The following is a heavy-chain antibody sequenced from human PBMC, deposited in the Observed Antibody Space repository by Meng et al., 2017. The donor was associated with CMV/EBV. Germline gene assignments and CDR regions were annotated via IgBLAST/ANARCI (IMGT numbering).Heavy chain of an antibody. D-gene: IGHD2-21*01. J-gene: IGHJ6*02. CDR2: ISAYNGNT. Sequence: ASVKVSCKASGYTFTSYGISWVRQAPGQGLEWMGWISAYNGNTNYAQKLQGRVTMTTDTSTSTAYMELRSLRSDDTAVYYCASDDKAYCGGDCSPVPYYYYYGMDVWGQGTTVTVSS. CDR3: ASDDKAYCGGDCSPVPYYYYYGMDV. V-gene: IGHV1-18*01. CDR1: GYTFTSYG.